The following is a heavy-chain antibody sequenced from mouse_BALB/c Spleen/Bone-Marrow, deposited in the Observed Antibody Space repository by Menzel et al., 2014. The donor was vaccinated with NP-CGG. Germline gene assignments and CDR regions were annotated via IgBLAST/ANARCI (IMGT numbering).Heavy chain of an antibody. J-gene: IGHJ2*01. CDR1: GFNIKDTY. Sequence: EVQLQQSGTDLVKPGASVKLSCTASGFNIKDTYMHWVKQRPEQGLDWIGRIDPASGNIQYDPKFQGRAAITADTSSNTAYLRLSSLTSEDTAVYYCASLTGTFDYWGQGTPLTVSS. V-gene: IGHV14-3*02. CDR2: IDPASGNI. CDR3: ASLTGTFDY. D-gene: IGHD4-1*01.